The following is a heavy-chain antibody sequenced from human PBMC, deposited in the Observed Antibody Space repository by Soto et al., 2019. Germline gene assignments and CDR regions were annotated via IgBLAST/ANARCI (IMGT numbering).Heavy chain of an antibody. V-gene: IGHV5-51*01. CDR3: ARHSXYYGSGSLGYYYYGMDV. CDR2: IYPGDSDT. CDR1: GYSFTIYW. J-gene: IGHJ6*02. Sequence: GESLKISCMGSGYSFTIYWIGWVRQMPGKGLEWMGIIYPGDSDTRYSPSFQGQVTISADKSSSTAYLQWSSLKASDTATYYCARHSXYYGSGSLGYYYYGMDVWGQGTTVTVSS. D-gene: IGHD3-10*01.